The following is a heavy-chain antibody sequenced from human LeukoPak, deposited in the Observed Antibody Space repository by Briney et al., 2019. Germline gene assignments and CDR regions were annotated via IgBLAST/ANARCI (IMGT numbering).Heavy chain of an antibody. CDR1: GGSISGYY. CDR2: IYTSGST. J-gene: IGHJ3*01. V-gene: IGHV4-4*07. D-gene: IGHD3-22*01. CDR3: ARELRYDNSDSGAF. Sequence: PSETLSLTCTVSGGSISGYYWSWIRQPAGKGLEWIGRIYTSGSTNYNPSLKSRVTMSVDTSTNQFSLKLTSVTAADTALYYCARELRYDNSDSGAFWGQGTVVTVSS.